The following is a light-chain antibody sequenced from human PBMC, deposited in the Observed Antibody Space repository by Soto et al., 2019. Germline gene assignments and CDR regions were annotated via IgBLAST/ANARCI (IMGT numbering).Light chain of an antibody. J-gene: IGKJ4*01. CDR3: QQYYSYPLT. V-gene: IGKV1-17*01. Sequence: QMTQSPSSLASSVGEKIIITCRASRDVGSDVSWYQQKPGQAPKLLIYAASNLYTGVPSRFSGSGSGTDFTLTISCLQSEDFATYYCQQYYSYPLTFGGGTKVDI. CDR1: RDVGSD. CDR2: AAS.